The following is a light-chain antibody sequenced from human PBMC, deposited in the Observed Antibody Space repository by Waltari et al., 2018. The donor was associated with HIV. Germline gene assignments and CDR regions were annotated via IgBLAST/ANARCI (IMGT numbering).Light chain of an antibody. CDR1: QRVSSN. Sequence: EIVMTQSPATLSVSPGERATLSCRASQRVSSNLAWYQQRPGQAPRLLIYGASTRATGIPARFSGSGSGTEFTLTISSLQSEDFAVYYCQQYTKWPLYTFGQGTKLEIK. CDR3: QQYTKWPLYT. CDR2: GAS. V-gene: IGKV3-15*01. J-gene: IGKJ2*01.